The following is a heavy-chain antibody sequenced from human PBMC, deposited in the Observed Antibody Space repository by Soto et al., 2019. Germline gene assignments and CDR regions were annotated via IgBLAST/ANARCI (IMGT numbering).Heavy chain of an antibody. CDR3: ASQALSTAIFEY. Sequence: PSETLSLTCAVYSGSLNGDYWSWIRQPPGKGLEWIGEVSHTEGTRYSSSLKSRVTISVDTSNNQFSLKLNSVTAADTAVYYCASQALSTAIFEYWGQGALVTVSS. D-gene: IGHD4-4*01. CDR1: SGSLNGDY. V-gene: IGHV4-34*01. CDR2: VSHTEGT. J-gene: IGHJ4*02.